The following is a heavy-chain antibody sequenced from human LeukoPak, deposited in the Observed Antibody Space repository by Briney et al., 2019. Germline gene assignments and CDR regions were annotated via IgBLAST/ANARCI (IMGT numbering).Heavy chain of an antibody. CDR2: INQDGTEK. CDR3: AKEGGDLWSGHYYYYMDV. D-gene: IGHD3-3*01. CDR1: GFTFTTYW. J-gene: IGHJ6*03. V-gene: IGHV3-7*03. Sequence: GGSLRLSCAASGFTFTTYWMSWVRQAPGKGLEWVANINQDGTEKFYVDSVKGRFTISRDNAKNTVYLQMTSLRAEDTAIYYCAKEGGDLWSGHYYYYMDVWGKGTTVTVSS.